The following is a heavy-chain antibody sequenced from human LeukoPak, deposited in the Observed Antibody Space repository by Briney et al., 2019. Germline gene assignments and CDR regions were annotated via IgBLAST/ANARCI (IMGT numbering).Heavy chain of an antibody. D-gene: IGHD5-12*01. V-gene: IGHV1-8*03. CDR3: ARAVGGYDSHNYYYYYMDV. CDR1: GYTFTSYD. J-gene: IGHJ6*03. Sequence: ASVKVSCKASGYTFTSYDINWVRQATGQGLEWMGWMNPNSGNTGYAQKFQGRVTITRNTSISTAYMELSSLRSEDMAVYYCARAVGGYDSHNYYYYYMDVWGKGTTVTVSS. CDR2: MNPNSGNT.